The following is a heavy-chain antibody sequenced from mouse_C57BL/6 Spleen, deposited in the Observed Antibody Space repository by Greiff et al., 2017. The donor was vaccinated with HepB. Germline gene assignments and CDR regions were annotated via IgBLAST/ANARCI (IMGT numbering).Heavy chain of an antibody. CDR1: GFTFSDYY. Sequence: EVQRVESGGGLVQPGGSLKLSCAASGFTFSDYYMYWVRQTPEKRLEWVAYISNGGGSTYYPDTVKGRFTISRDNAKNTLYLQMSRLKSEDTAMYDCARQGYDGLYYFDYWGQGTTLTVSS. J-gene: IGHJ2*01. CDR3: ARQGYDGLYYFDY. V-gene: IGHV5-12*01. D-gene: IGHD2-3*01. CDR2: ISNGGGST.